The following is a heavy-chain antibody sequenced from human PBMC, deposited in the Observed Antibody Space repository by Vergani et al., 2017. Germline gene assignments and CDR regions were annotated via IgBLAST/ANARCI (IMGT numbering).Heavy chain of an antibody. CDR2: ISWNSGSI. D-gene: IGHD3-16*01. CDR1: GFTFDDYA. Sequence: EVQLVESGGGLVQPGRSLRLSCAASGFTFDDYAMHWVRQAPGKGLEWVSGISWNSGSIGYADSVKGRFTISRDNAKNSLYLQMNSLRAEDTALYYCAKLRHGSWAHGYFDYWDQRTLVTVSS. J-gene: IGHJ4*02. V-gene: IGHV3-9*01. CDR3: AKLRHGSWAHGYFDY.